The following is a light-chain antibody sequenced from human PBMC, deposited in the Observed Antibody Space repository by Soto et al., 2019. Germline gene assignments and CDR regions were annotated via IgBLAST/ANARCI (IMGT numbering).Light chain of an antibody. J-gene: IGKJ1*01. V-gene: IGKV3-15*01. Sequence: EIVMTQSPATLSVSPGERATLSCRASQSVSSNLAWYQQKLGQAPRLLIYGASTRATGIPARFSGSGSGTEFTLTISSRQSEDFAVYYCQQYNNWPPWTFGQGTKVEIK. CDR1: QSVSSN. CDR3: QQYNNWPPWT. CDR2: GAS.